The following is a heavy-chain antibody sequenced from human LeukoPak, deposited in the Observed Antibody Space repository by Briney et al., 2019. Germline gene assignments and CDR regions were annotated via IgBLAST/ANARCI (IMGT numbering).Heavy chain of an antibody. CDR1: GGSFSGYY. V-gene: IGHV4-34*01. CDR3: ARDGTVNWFDP. D-gene: IGHD4-17*01. CDR2: IYYSGST. J-gene: IGHJ5*02. Sequence: PSETLSLTCAVYGGSFSGYYWSWIRQPPGKGLEWIGSIYYSGSTYYNPSLKSRVTISVDTSKNQFSLKLSSVTAADTAVYYCARDGTVNWFDPWGQGTLVTVSS.